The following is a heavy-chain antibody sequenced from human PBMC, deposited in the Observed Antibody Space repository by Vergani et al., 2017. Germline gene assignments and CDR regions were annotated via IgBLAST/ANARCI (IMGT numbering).Heavy chain of an antibody. J-gene: IGHJ4*02. CDR2: ISSSSSYI. CDR1: GFTFSSYS. D-gene: IGHD3-22*01. CDR3: ARDLTMLLSSGLGCIDY. V-gene: IGHV3-21*01. Sequence: EVQLVESGGGLVKPGGSLRLSCAASGFTFSSYSMNWVRQAPGQGLEWVSSISSSSSYIYYADSVKGRFTISRDNAKNSLYLQMNSLRAEDTAVYYCARDLTMLLSSGLGCIDYWGQGTLVTVSS.